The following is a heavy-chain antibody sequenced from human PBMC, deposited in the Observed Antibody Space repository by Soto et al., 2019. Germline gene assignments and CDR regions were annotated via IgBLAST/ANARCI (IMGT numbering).Heavy chain of an antibody. Sequence: SETLSLTCAVYGESFSGYIWTWIRQTPGKGLQWIGQINHSGSASYNPSLKSRVTISVHTSNSQFSLELSSVTAADTAVYYCARGLITGSHYSGGWYYFDSWGQGTQVIVSS. CDR1: GESFSGYI. V-gene: IGHV4-34*01. J-gene: IGHJ4*02. D-gene: IGHD6-19*01. CDR2: INHSGSA. CDR3: ARGLITGSHYSGGWYYFDS.